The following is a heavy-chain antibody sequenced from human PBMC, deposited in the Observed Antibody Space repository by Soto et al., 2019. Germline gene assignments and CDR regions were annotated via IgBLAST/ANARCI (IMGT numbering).Heavy chain of an antibody. D-gene: IGHD4-4*01. V-gene: IGHV1-69*12. Sequence: QVQLVQSGAEMKEPGSSVKVSCKTSGGPFSSSAISWLRQAPGQGLEWMGGITPLFRTPDYAQKFQGRVTIAADESTSTAYMELSSLRSEDTAVYYCARDNDRLQLGGNYYYILDVWGQGTTITVSS. CDR2: ITPLFRTP. CDR3: ARDNDRLQLGGNYYYILDV. CDR1: GGPFSSSA. J-gene: IGHJ6*02.